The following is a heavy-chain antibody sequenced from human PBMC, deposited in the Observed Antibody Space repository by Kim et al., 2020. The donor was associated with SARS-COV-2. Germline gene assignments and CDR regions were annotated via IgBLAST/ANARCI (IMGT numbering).Heavy chain of an antibody. CDR2: ISGSGGST. V-gene: IGHV3-23*01. Sequence: GGSLRLSCAASGFTFNNYAMTWVRQAPGKGLEWVSGISGSGGSTYYAASVKGRFTISRDNFKNTLYVQMSSLRGDDTAVYYCAKLEGYNLGSPVDYWGQGTLVTVSS. CDR1: GFTFNNYA. CDR3: AKLEGYNLGSPVDY. J-gene: IGHJ4*02. D-gene: IGHD2-15*01.